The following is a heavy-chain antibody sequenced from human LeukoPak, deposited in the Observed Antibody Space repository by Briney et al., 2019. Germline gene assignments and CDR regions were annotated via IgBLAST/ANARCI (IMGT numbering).Heavy chain of an antibody. D-gene: IGHD5/OR15-5a*01. CDR2: INPNSGGT. CDR3: ARISIYEITY. V-gene: IGHV1-2*02. Sequence: ASVKVSCKASGNTFTGYYMHWVRQAPGQGLEWMGWINPNSGGTNYAQKFQGRVTMTRDTSISTAYMELSRLRSDDTAVYYCARISIYEITYWGQGTLVTVSS. J-gene: IGHJ4*02. CDR1: GNTFTGYY.